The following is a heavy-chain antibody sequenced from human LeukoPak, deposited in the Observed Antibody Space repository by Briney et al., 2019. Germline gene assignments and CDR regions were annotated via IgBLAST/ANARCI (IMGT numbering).Heavy chain of an antibody. CDR3: AKDLYYYDSSGYYYFQAEYFQH. V-gene: IGHV3-23*01. D-gene: IGHD3-22*01. CDR1: GFTFSNYA. CDR2: INGRGGST. J-gene: IGHJ1*01. Sequence: GGSLRLSCAASGFTFSNYAMSWVRQAPGKGLEWVSSINGRGGSTYYADSVKGRFTISRDNSKNTLYLQMNSLRAEDTAVYYCAKDLYYYDSSGYYYFQAEYFQHWGQGTLVTVSS.